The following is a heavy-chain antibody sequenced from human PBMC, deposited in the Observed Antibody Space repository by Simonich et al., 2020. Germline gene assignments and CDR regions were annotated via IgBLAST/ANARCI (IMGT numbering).Heavy chain of an antibody. CDR3: ARASRGTWWYYYFDY. J-gene: IGHJ4*02. CDR2: ISAENGNT. D-gene: IGHD2-15*01. V-gene: IGHV1-18*01. Sequence: QVQLVQSGAEVKKPGASVKVSCKASGYTFTSYGISWVRQAPGQGLEWMGWISAENGNTNYEQKRQGRVTMTTDTSTSTAYMELRSLRSDDTAVYYCARASRGTWWYYYFDYWGQGTLVTVSS. CDR1: GYTFTSYG.